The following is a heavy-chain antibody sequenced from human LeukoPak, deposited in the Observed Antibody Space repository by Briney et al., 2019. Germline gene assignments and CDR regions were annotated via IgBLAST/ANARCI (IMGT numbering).Heavy chain of an antibody. CDR1: GGSFSGYY. J-gene: IGHJ4*02. CDR2: INHSGST. D-gene: IGHD3-10*01. Sequence: SETLSLTCAVYGGSFSGYYWNWIRQPPGKGLEWIGEINHSGSTNYNPSLKSRVTISVDTSKNQFSLKLSSVTAADTAVYYCARGPRRYGSGSYYNYWGQGTLVTVSS. V-gene: IGHV4-34*01. CDR3: ARGPRRYGSGSYYNY.